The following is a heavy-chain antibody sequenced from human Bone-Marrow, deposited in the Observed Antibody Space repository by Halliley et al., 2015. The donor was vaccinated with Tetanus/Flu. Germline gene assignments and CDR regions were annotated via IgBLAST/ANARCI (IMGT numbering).Heavy chain of an antibody. V-gene: IGHV4-31*02. CDR2: IFFSGIT. CDR3: AMGTSGYGDYFDN. D-gene: IGHD5-12*01. J-gene: IGHJ4*02. Sequence: LIGYIFFSGITYYNPSLGIRVSISVDTSKTQFSLKLTSMTAADTAVYYCAMGTSGYGDYFDNWGLGTLVTVSS.